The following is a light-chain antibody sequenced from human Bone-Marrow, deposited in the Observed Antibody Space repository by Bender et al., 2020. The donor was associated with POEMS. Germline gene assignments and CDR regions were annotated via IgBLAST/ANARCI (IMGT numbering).Light chain of an antibody. CDR1: SSDIGNNY. V-gene: IGLV1-47*01. CDR3: QAWDSSSSVI. J-gene: IGLJ2*01. Sequence: QSVLTQPPSASGTPGQTVTISCSGSSSDIGNNYVYWFQQLPGTAPKLLIYKNNQRPSGVPARFSGSKSGTSASLTISGTLAMDEADYHCQAWDSSSSVIFGGGTKLTVL. CDR2: KNN.